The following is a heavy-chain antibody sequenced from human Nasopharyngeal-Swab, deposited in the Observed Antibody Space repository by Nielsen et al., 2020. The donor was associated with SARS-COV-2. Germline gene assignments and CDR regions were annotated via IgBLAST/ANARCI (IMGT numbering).Heavy chain of an antibody. Sequence: SLKISCAASGFTFDDHAMHWVRQAPGKGMEWVSGISRNSGSIGYADSVKGRFTISRDNAQNSLYLQMNSLRAEDTALYYCAKEIGDGYNQYYFDYWGQGTLVTVSS. J-gene: IGHJ4*02. V-gene: IGHV3-9*01. CDR3: AKEIGDGYNQYYFDY. CDR1: GFTFDDHA. D-gene: IGHD5-24*01. CDR2: ISRNSGSI.